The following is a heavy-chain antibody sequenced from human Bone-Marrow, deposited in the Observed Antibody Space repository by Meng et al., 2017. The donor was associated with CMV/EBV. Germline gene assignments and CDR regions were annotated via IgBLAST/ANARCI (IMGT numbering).Heavy chain of an antibody. J-gene: IGHJ4*02. CDR3: ARDALWFPYDY. CDR1: GFTFSSYW. CDR2: IKQDGSEK. V-gene: IGHV3-7*01. D-gene: IGHD3-10*01. Sequence: GESLKISCAASGFTFSSYWMSWVRQAPGKGLEWVANIKQDGSEKCYVDSVKGRFTISRDNAKNSLYLQMNSLRAEDTAVYYCARDALWFPYDYWGQGTLVTVSS.